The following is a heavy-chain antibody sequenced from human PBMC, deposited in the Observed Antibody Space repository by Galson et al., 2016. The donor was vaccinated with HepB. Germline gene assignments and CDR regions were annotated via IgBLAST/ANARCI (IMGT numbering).Heavy chain of an antibody. J-gene: IGHJ4*02. CDR3: ARDWVGGIGSLLFDC. V-gene: IGHV3-48*04. D-gene: IGHD3-10*01. CDR1: GFTFSSYS. Sequence: SLRLSCAASGFTFSSYSMNWVRQAPGKGLEWIAYISISATNVYYADSVRGRFTISRDNAQDSLYLQMNSLRAEDTAEYYCARDWVGGIGSLLFDCGGQGTPVTVSS. CDR2: ISISATNV.